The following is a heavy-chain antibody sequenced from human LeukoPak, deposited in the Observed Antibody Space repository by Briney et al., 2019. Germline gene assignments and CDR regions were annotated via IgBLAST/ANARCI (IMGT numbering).Heavy chain of an antibody. V-gene: IGHV1-3*01. J-gene: IGHJ4*02. CDR2: INAGNGNT. D-gene: IGHD6-19*01. CDR3: ARVRTYSSGPFGY. CDR1: GYTFTSYA. Sequence: GASVKVSCKASGYTFTSYAMHWVRQAPGQRLELMGWINAGNGNTKYSQKFQGRVTITRDTSASTAYMELSSLRSEDTAVYYCARVRTYSSGPFGYWGQGTLVTVSS.